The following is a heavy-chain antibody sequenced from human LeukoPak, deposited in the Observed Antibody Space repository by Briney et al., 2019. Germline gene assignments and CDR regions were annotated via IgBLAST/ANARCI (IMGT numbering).Heavy chain of an antibody. CDR1: GGTFSSYA. CDR2: MNPNSGNT. Sequence: GASVKVSCKASGGTFSSYAINWVRQATGQGLEWMGWMNPNSGNTGYAQKFQGRVTMTRNTSISTAYMELSSLRSEDTAVYYCARERAPNPTLNWFDPWGQGTLVTVSS. V-gene: IGHV1-8*02. J-gene: IGHJ5*02. CDR3: ARERAPNPTLNWFDP. D-gene: IGHD1-26*01.